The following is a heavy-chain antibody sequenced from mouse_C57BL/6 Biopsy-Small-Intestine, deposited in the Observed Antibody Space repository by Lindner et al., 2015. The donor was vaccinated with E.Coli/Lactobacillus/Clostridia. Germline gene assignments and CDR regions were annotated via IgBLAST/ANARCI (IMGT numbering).Heavy chain of an antibody. Sequence: SVKVSCKASGYTFTTHAINWVRQAPGQGLEWMGWISYYGNTNFAQNLQGRVTMTTDTSTSTAYMELTSLRSDDTAVYYCVTPRNCSGGSCYYRGDYFFYYAMDVWGQGTAVTVSS. V-gene: IGHV1S26*01. CDR3: VTPRNCSGGSCYYRGDYFFYYAMDV. CDR1: GYTFTTHA. D-gene: IGHD1-1*02. J-gene: IGHJ4*01. CDR2: ISYYGNT.